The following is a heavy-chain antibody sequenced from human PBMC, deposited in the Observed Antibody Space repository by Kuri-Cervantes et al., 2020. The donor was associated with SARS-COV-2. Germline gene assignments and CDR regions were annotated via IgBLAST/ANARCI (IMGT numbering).Heavy chain of an antibody. V-gene: IGHV3-66*01. CDR3: ARALVIPAAPYYFDY. CDR2: TYSDGST. D-gene: IGHD2-2*01. J-gene: IGHJ4*02. Sequence: GGSLRLSCAASGFAVWSSYMNWVRQAPGKGLEWVSITYSDGSTYYADSVKGRFTISRDNSKNTLSLQMNSLRAEDTALYYCARALVIPAAPYYFDYWGQGTLVTVSS. CDR1: GFAVWSSY.